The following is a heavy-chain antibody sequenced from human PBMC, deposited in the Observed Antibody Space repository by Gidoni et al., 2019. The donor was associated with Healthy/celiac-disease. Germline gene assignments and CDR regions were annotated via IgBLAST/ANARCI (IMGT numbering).Heavy chain of an antibody. V-gene: IGHV4-34*01. CDR3: ARGGLRSRGDI. Sequence: QVQLQQWGAGLLKPSETLSLTCAVYGGSFSGYYWNWIRQPPGKGLEWIGEINHSGSTNYNPSLKSRVTISVDTSKNQFSLKLSSVTAADTAVYYCARGGLRSRGDIWGQGTMVTVSS. CDR1: GGSFSGYY. CDR2: INHSGST. J-gene: IGHJ3*02.